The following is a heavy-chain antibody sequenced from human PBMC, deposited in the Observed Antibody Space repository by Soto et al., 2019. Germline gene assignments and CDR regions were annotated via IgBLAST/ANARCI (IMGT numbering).Heavy chain of an antibody. Sequence: PLETLSLTCTVSGGSINSYYWSWIRQPPGKGLEWIGYIYYSGSTYYNPSLKSRVTISVDRSKNQFSLKLSSVTAADTGVYYCARVPDRWGQGTLVTVSS. V-gene: IGHV4-59*12. CDR2: IYYSGST. CDR1: GGSINSYY. CDR3: ARVPDR. D-gene: IGHD2-2*01. J-gene: IGHJ5*02.